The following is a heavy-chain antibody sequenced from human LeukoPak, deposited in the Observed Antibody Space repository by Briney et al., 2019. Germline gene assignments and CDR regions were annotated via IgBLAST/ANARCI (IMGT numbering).Heavy chain of an antibody. J-gene: IGHJ5*02. CDR3: ATLYYYDSSGTIRGGNWFDP. CDR2: IYSGDSDT. Sequence: GGSLKISCQGSGYSFTCYWIGLVRPMPGKGLEWVGIIYSGDSDTRYSPSFQCQVTISADKSISTAYLQWRSPKASDTAMYYCATLYYYDSSGTIRGGNWFDPWGQGTLVTVSS. V-gene: IGHV5-51*01. D-gene: IGHD3-22*01. CDR1: GYSFTCYW.